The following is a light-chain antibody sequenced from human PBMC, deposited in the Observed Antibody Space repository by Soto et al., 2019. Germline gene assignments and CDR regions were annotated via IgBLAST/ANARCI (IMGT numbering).Light chain of an antibody. CDR3: LLDFRYFWA. CDR2: AAS. J-gene: IGKJ1*01. Sequence: AIKLTQSRSSLYASVGDRVTITCRASQAIRTALGWYQQKPGKVPKLLIYAASILQSGVPSRFSGSGSGTDFTLTISSLQPEDFATYYCLLDFRYFWAFGQGTKV. CDR1: QAIRTA. V-gene: IGKV1-6*01.